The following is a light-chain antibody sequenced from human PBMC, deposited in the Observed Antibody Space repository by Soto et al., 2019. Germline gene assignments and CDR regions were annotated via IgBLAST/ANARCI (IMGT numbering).Light chain of an antibody. Sequence: QSVLTQPPSVSGAPEQRVTITCTGSSSNIGAGYDVHWYQQLPGTAPQLLIYGNTNRPTREPDRLSGSKSGTSASLAITGRQAEDEADYYCQSYDSSLRGSFVGLGGGSKLTVL. J-gene: IGLJ2*01. CDR3: QSYDSSLRGSFVG. CDR1: SSNIGAGYD. CDR2: GNT. V-gene: IGLV1-40*01.